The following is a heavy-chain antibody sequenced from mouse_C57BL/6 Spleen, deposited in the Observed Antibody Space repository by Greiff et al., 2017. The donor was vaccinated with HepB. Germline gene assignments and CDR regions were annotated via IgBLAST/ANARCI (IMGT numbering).Heavy chain of an antibody. V-gene: IGHV5-17*01. J-gene: IGHJ4*01. CDR3: ARPHYDGYFAMDY. Sequence: EVKLMESGGGLVKPGGSLKLSCAASGFTFSDYGMHWVRQAPEKGLEWVAYISSGSSTIYYADPVKGRFTISRDNAKNTLFLQMTSLRSEDTAMYYCARPHYDGYFAMDYWGQGTSVTVSS. CDR1: GFTFSDYG. CDR2: ISSGSSTI. D-gene: IGHD2-3*01.